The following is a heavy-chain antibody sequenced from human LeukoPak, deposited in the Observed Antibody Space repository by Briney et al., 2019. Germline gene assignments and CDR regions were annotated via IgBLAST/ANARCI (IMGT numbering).Heavy chain of an antibody. CDR3: AKGGYCSSTSCYGWDFYYYYMDV. D-gene: IGHD2-2*01. CDR2: ISGSGGST. V-gene: IGHV3-23*01. J-gene: IGHJ6*03. Sequence: GGSLRLSCAASGFTFSSYAMSWVRQAPGKGLEWVSAISGSGGSTYYADSVKGRFTISRDNAKNTLYLQMNSLRAEDTAVYYCAKGGYCSSTSCYGWDFYYYYMDVWGKGTTVTVSS. CDR1: GFTFSSYA.